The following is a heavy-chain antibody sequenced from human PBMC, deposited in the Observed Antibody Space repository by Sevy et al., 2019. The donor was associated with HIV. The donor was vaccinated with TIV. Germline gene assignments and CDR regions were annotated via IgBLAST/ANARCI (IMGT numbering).Heavy chain of an antibody. CDR3: ARGGYPRPFDY. CDR2: ISSRSGTI. J-gene: IGHJ4*02. Sequence: GGSLRLSCAASGITLSNYGVNWVRQAPVKGLEWVSYISSRSGTIYYADSVKGRFTISRDNAKNTLSLQMNSLRAEDTAVYYCARGGYPRPFDYWGQGTLVTVSS. D-gene: IGHD1-1*01. CDR1: GITLSNYG. V-gene: IGHV3-48*01.